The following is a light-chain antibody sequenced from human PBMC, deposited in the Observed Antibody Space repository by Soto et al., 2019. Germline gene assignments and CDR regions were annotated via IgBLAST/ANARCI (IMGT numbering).Light chain of an antibody. CDR2: RAS. CDR3: QQYNNWPWT. V-gene: IGKV3D-15*01. Sequence: ETVMTQSPATLSVSPGERATLSCRASQTVSSNLARYQQRPDQAVRLLIFRASTRATGIPARFSGSGSGTEFTLTISSLQSEDSAVYFCQQYNNWPWTFGQGTKVEIK. CDR1: QTVSSN. J-gene: IGKJ1*01.